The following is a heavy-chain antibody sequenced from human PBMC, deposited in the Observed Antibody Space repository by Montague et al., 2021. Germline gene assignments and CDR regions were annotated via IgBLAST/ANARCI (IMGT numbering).Heavy chain of an antibody. CDR2: ISWNSNTI. V-gene: IGHV3-9*01. Sequence: SLRLSCAASGFRFDDYTMHWVRQVPGKGLEWVSGISWNSNTIDYVDSVKGRFTISRDHAKNSLYLEMNSLRAEDTALYFCAKEEGIAPVRGLDYWGQGTQVTVSS. CDR3: AKEEGIAPVRGLDY. CDR1: GFRFDDYT. D-gene: IGHD3-10*01. J-gene: IGHJ4*02.